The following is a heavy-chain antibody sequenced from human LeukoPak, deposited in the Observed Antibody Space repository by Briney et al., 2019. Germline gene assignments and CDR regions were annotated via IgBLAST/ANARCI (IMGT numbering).Heavy chain of an antibody. J-gene: IGHJ4*02. D-gene: IGHD3-22*01. CDR3: AKVRVITTVLGVYFDY. V-gene: IGHV3-23*01. CDR1: GFTFSSYG. CDR2: ISNSGGTT. Sequence: PGGSLRLSCAPSGFTFSSYGMSWVRQAPGKGLEWVSGISNSGGTTYYADSVKGRFTISRDNSKNTLYLQMNSLRAEDTAVYYCAKVRVITTVLGVYFDYWGQGTLVTVSS.